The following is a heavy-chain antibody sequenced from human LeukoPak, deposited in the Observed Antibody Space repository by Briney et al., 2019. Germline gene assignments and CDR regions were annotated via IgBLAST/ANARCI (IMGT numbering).Heavy chain of an antibody. CDR1: GCSFKDYG. V-gene: IGHV3-9*01. CDR2: INWNGGGT. J-gene: IGHJ6*02. CDR3: AKHLTATNTYIFFGLDV. Sequence: GGSLRLSCAATGCSFKDYGMHWVRHPLGKGLEWVSAINWNGGGTDYADSVKGRFTIFRDNAKNSLYLQLSSLRPEDTALYYCAKHLTATNTYIFFGLDVWGQGTSVTVSS. D-gene: IGHD1-26*01.